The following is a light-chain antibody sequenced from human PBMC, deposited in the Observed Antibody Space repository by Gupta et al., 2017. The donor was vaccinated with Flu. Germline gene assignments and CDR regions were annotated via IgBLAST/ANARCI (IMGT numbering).Light chain of an antibody. CDR1: SSDVGGYNY. Sequence: SALTQPASVSGSPGQSTTIPCTGTSSDVGGYNYVSWYQQHPGTAPKLRSYEVSTRPSGVSNRFSGSKSGNTAHLTIAGLQAEDEADYYCSSYTSSSTVYVCGTGTKVKVL. J-gene: IGLJ1*01. CDR3: SSYTSSSTVYV. CDR2: EVS. V-gene: IGLV2-14*01.